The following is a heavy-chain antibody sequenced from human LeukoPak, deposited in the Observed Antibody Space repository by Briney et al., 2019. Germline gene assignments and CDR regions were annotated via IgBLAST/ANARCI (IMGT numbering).Heavy chain of an antibody. V-gene: IGHV3-23*01. CDR2: ITGSGGST. CDR1: GFSFRSYA. D-gene: IGHD7-27*01. Sequence: GGALRLSCAASGFSFRSYAMSWVRQAPGKGLEWVSAITGSGGSTYYADSVKGRFAISRDNSKNTLYLQMNSLRAEDTAVYYCAKEALGYFDYWGQGTLVTVSS. CDR3: AKEALGYFDY. J-gene: IGHJ4*02.